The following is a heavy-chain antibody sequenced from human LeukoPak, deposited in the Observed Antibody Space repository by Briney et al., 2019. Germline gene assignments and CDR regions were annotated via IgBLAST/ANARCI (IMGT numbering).Heavy chain of an antibody. Sequence: GASVKVSCKASGYTFTSFGFSWVRQAPGQGLEWMGWISAYNGNTNYAQRFQGRVTMTTDTSTSTAYMELRNLRADDTAVYYCARSRDYSGSYSDAFDIWGQGTMVTVSS. CDR2: ISAYNGNT. CDR3: ARSRDYSGSYSDAFDI. J-gene: IGHJ3*02. CDR1: GYTFTSFG. V-gene: IGHV1-18*01. D-gene: IGHD1-26*01.